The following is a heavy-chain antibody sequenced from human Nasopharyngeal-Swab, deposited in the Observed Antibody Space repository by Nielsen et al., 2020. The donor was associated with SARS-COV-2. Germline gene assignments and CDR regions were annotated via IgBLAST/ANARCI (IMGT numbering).Heavy chain of an antibody. Sequence: SVKVSCKASGCTFSSYAINWVRQAPGQGLEWMGGIIPIFGTANYAQKFQGRVTITADESTSTAYMELSSLRSEDTAVYYCARDGDGRERWLQFLDYWGQGTLVTVSS. CDR2: IIPIFGTA. CDR1: GCTFSSYA. CDR3: ARDGDGRERWLQFLDY. V-gene: IGHV1-69*13. D-gene: IGHD5-24*01. J-gene: IGHJ4*02.